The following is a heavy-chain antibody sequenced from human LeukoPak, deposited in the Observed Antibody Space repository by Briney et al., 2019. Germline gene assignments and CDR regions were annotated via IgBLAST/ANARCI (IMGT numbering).Heavy chain of an antibody. J-gene: IGHJ4*02. CDR1: GGSISSGSYY. V-gene: IGHV4-61*02. CDR2: IYTSGST. CDR3: ARGPGYYGSGSYPSVY. D-gene: IGHD3-10*01. Sequence: SETLSLTCAVSGGSISSGSYYWTWIRQHAGKGLEWIGRIYTSGSTNYNPSLKSRVTISLDTSKNQFSLRLSSVTAADTAVYYCARGPGYYGSGSYPSVYLGQGTLVTVSS.